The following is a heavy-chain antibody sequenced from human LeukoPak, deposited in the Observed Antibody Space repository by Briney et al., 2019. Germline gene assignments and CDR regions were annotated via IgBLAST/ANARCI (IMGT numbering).Heavy chain of an antibody. CDR2: ISGSGGST. V-gene: IGHV3-23*01. Sequence: GSLRLSCAASGFTFSSYAMSWVRQAPGKGLEWVSAISGSGGSTYYADSVKGRFTISRDNSKNTLYLQMNSLRAEDTAVYYCAKSQADSSSWYIAHYYYGMDVWGQGTTVTVSS. CDR3: AKSQADSSSWYIAHYYYGMDV. CDR1: GFTFSSYA. D-gene: IGHD6-13*01. J-gene: IGHJ6*02.